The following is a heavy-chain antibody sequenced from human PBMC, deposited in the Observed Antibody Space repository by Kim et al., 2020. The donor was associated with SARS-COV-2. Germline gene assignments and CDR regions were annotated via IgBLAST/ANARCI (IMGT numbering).Heavy chain of an antibody. CDR3: ARRPDGFGD. CDR1: GGSLSGYH. J-gene: IGHJ4*02. Sequence: SETLSLTCVVGGGSLSGYHWSWIRQPPGKGLEWIGDINQSGSTVYNPSLGGRATVSVDTSKNQFSLKLNSVTAADTAVYYCARRPDGFGDWSQGTLVTVSS. V-gene: IGHV4-34*01. D-gene: IGHD3-3*01. CDR2: INQSGST.